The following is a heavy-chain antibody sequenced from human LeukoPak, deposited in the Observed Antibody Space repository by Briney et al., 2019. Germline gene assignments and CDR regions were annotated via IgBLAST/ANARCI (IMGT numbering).Heavy chain of an antibody. D-gene: IGHD3-10*01. CDR2: ISYDGSLK. V-gene: IGHV3-30*04. CDR1: GFTFSTYT. J-gene: IGHJ4*02. Sequence: GRSLRLSCAASGFTFSTYTMHWVRQAPGKGLEWVAVISYDGSLKYYADSAKGRFTISRDNSKSTVFLQMNSLRAEDTAVYYCARGDYYGSGSYWYYFDYWGQGTLVTVSS. CDR3: ARGDYYGSGSYWYYFDY.